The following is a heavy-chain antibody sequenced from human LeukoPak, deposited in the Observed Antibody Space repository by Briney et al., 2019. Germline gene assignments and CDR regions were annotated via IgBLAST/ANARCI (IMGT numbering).Heavy chain of an antibody. J-gene: IGHJ3*02. D-gene: IGHD2-2*01. CDR1: GFTFSSYW. V-gene: IGHV3-74*01. CDR2: IYSDGSST. CDR3: AREDCSSTSCYAFDI. Sequence: GGSLRLSCAASGFTFSSYWMHWVRQAPGKGLVWVSRIYSDGSSTNYADSVKGRFTISRDNAKNTLYLQMNSLRAEDTAVYYCAREDCSSTSCYAFDIWGQGTMVTVSS.